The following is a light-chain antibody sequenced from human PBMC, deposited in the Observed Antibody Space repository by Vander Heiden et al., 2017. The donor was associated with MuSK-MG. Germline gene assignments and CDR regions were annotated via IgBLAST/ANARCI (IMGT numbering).Light chain of an antibody. Sequence: QSVLTQPPSLSGAPGQRVAISSTGSSSNDGASYDVHWYQHLPGTAPKLLIFDNNNRPSGVPDRFSGSKSGTSASLAITGLQADDEADYYCQSYDTTRSHWVFGGGTKLTVL. V-gene: IGLV1-40*01. J-gene: IGLJ3*02. CDR3: QSYDTTRSHWV. CDR2: DNN. CDR1: SSNDGASYD.